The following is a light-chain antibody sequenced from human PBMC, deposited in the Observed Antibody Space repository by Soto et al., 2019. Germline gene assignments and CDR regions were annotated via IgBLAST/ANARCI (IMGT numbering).Light chain of an antibody. Sequence: EIVLTQSPGTLSVSPGERATLSCRASQSVGRYLAWYQHKPGQAPRLLIYDASNRATGIPARFSGSGSGTDFTLTISSLESEDFAVYYCQQRSNWPWTFGQGTKVDNK. CDR1: QSVGRY. CDR2: DAS. CDR3: QQRSNWPWT. J-gene: IGKJ1*01. V-gene: IGKV3-11*01.